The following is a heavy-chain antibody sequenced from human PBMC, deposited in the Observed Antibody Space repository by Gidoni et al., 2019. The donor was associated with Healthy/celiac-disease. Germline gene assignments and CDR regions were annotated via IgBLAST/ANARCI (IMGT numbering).Heavy chain of an antibody. CDR2: INPNSGGT. J-gene: IGHJ6*01. Sequence: QVQLVQSGAEVKKPGASVKVSCKSSGYTFTGYYMHWVRQAPGQGLEWMGWINPNSGGTNYAQKCQGRVTMTRETSISTAYMELSRLRSDDTAVYYCARELADARCMDVWGQGTTVTVSA. V-gene: IGHV1-2*02. CDR1: GYTFTGYY. CDR3: ARELADARCMDV. D-gene: IGHD6-6*01.